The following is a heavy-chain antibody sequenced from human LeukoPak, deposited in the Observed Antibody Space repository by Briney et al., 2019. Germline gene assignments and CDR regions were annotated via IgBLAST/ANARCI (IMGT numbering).Heavy chain of an antibody. J-gene: IGHJ3*02. V-gene: IGHV1-2*02. CDR3: ARVYGDYWNDAFDI. CDR2: MNPNSGVT. D-gene: IGHD4-17*01. Sequence: GASVKVSCKASGYTFTDYWIHWVRQAPGQGLEWMGCMNPNSGVTGYAQRFQGRVTMTRDTSISTAYMDLTRLRSDDTAVYYCARVYGDYWNDAFDIWGQGTMVTVSS. CDR1: GYTFTDYW.